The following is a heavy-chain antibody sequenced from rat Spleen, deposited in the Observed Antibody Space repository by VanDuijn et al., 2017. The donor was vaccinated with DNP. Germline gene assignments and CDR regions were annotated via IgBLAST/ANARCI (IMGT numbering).Heavy chain of an antibody. CDR2: ISYDGRNT. J-gene: IGHJ2*01. CDR3: ATHRSYYGY. CDR1: GFTFSDYY. Sequence: EVQLVESGGGLVQPGRSLKLSCAASGFTFSDYYMAWVRQAPTKGLEWVASISYDGRNTSYGDSVKGRFTIARDNAKSTLYLQMDSLTSEDTATYYCATHRSYYGYWGQGVMVTVSS. V-gene: IGHV5-20*01. D-gene: IGHD1-7*01.